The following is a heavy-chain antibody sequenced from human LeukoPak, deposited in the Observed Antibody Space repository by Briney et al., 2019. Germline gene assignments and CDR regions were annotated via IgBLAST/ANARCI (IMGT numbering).Heavy chain of an antibody. CDR3: ARVTAVAGPYYFDY. D-gene: IGHD6-19*01. CDR1: GGSISSGDYY. J-gene: IGHJ4*02. CDR2: IYYSGST. Sequence: SETLSLTCTVSGGSISSGDYYWGWIRQPPGKGLEWIGYIYYSGSTYYNPSLKSRVTISVDTSKNQFSLKLSSVTAADTAVYYCARVTAVAGPYYFDYWGQGTLVTVSS. V-gene: IGHV4-30-4*01.